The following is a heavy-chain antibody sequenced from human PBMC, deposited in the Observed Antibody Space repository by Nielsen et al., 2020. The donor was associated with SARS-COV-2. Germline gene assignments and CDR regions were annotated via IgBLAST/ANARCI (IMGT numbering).Heavy chain of an antibody. J-gene: IGHJ4*02. Sequence: ASVNVSCKASGYTFTSYYMHWVRQAPGQELEWMGIINPSGGSTSYAQKFQGRVTMTRDTSTSTVYMELSSLRSEDTAVYYCARGLRVAVAGPYLDYWGQGTLVTVSS. CDR1: GYTFTSYY. CDR3: ARGLRVAVAGPYLDY. V-gene: IGHV1-46*01. D-gene: IGHD6-19*01. CDR2: INPSGGST.